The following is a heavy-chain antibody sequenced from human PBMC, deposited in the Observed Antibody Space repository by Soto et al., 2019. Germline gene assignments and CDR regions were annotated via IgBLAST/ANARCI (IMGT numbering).Heavy chain of an antibody. CDR3: AKDTYYHDSTGYYVFDY. J-gene: IGHJ4*02. V-gene: IGHV3-48*01. Sequence: HPGGSLRLSCAASGFTFSSYSMNWVRQAPGKGLEWVSYISSSSTIYYADSVKGRFTISRDNAKNSLYLQMNSLRAEDTAVFYCAKDTYYHDSTGYYVFDYWGQGTLVTVSS. D-gene: IGHD3-22*01. CDR1: GFTFSSYS. CDR2: ISSSSTI.